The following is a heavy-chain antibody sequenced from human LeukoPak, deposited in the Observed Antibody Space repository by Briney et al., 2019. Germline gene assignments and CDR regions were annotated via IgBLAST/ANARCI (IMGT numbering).Heavy chain of an antibody. CDR1: GFIFKNYG. D-gene: IGHD1-26*01. Sequence: GRSLRLSCTASGFIFKNYGMHWVRQTPGKGLEWLAVIWPDGNIKYYADSVKGRFSISRDNFKNLLYLQMSGLRAEDTAVYYCARVGSGSYFLDALDIWGQGTMVTVSS. CDR2: IWPDGNIK. V-gene: IGHV3-33*01. CDR3: ARVGSGSYFLDALDI. J-gene: IGHJ3*02.